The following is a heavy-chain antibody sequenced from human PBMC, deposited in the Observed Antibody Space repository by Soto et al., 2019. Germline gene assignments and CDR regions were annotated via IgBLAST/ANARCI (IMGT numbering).Heavy chain of an antibody. Sequence: QVQLQESGPGLVKPSETLSLTCTVSGGSISSYYWSWIRQPPGKGLEWIGYIYYSGSTNYNPSLKSRVTISVDMSKNQFSLKLSSVTAADTAVYYCARGFWSGYYYYYGMDVWGQGTTVTVSS. CDR2: IYYSGST. V-gene: IGHV4-59*01. J-gene: IGHJ6*02. CDR3: ARGFWSGYYYYYGMDV. D-gene: IGHD3-3*01. CDR1: GGSISSYY.